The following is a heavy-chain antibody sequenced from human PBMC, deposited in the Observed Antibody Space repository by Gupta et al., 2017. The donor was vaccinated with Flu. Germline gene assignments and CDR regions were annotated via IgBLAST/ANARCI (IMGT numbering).Heavy chain of an antibody. V-gene: IGHV4-39*01. CDR2: IYYSGST. CDR3: ARQFVVVTAMGGYFDY. J-gene: IGHJ4*02. Sequence: GSIYYSGSTYYNPSLKSRVTISVDTSKNQFSLKLSSVTAADTAVYYCARQFVVVTAMGGYFDYWGQGTLVTVSS. D-gene: IGHD2-21*02.